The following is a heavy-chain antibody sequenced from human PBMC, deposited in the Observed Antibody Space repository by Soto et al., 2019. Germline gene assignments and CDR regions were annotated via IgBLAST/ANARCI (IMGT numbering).Heavy chain of an antibody. CDR1: GGSISSGGYY. Sequence: QVRLQESGPGLVKPSQTLSLTCTVSGGSISSGGYYWSWIRQHPVKGLEWIGYIYYSGSTYYNPSLKSRVTISVDTSKNQFSLKLSSVTAADTAVYYCARIWGIAARQGPLTFDFWGQGILVTVSS. CDR2: IYYSGST. J-gene: IGHJ4*02. CDR3: ARIWGIAARQGPLTFDF. V-gene: IGHV4-31*03. D-gene: IGHD6-6*01.